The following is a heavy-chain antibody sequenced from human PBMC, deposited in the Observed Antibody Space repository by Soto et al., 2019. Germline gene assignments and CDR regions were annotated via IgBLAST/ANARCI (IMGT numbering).Heavy chain of an antibody. V-gene: IGHV3-30*04. CDR2: ISYDGSNT. CDR1: GFTFRTYA. J-gene: IGHJ4*02. CDR3: ARDSETNGYSYDYFDY. D-gene: IGHD5-18*01. Sequence: GGSLRPSCAASGFTFRTYAMHWVRQAPGKGQEWVAVISYDGSNTYYADSVKGRFTISRDNSKNTLYLQMNSLRTEDSAVYYCARDSETNGYSYDYFDYWGQGTLVNVSS.